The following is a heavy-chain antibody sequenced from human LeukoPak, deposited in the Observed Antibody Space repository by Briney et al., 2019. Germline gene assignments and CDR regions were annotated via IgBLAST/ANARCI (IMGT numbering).Heavy chain of an antibody. CDR2: IYYSGST. Sequence: SETLALTCTVSGGSISSYYWSWIRQPPGKGLEWIGYIYYSGSTNYNPSLKSRVTISVDTSKNQFSLKLSSVTAADTAGYYCARGIAAAGWEDWGQGTLVTVSS. J-gene: IGHJ4*02. CDR1: GGSISSYY. V-gene: IGHV4-59*01. CDR3: ARGIAAAGWED. D-gene: IGHD6-13*01.